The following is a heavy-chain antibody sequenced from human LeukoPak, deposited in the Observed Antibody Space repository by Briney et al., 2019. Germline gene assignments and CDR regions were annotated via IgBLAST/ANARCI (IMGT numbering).Heavy chain of an antibody. CDR1: GFTFSDYF. J-gene: IGHJ6*02. D-gene: IGHD6-19*01. CDR2: ISNSGSTI. Sequence: PGGSLRLSCAASGFTFSDYFMSWIRQAPQKGLEWVSYISNSGSTIYYADSVKGRFTISRDNAKNSLYLQMNSLRAEDTAVYYCARDISGWYSGGYFRMDVWGQGTTVTVSS. V-gene: IGHV3-11*01. CDR3: ARDISGWYSGGYFRMDV.